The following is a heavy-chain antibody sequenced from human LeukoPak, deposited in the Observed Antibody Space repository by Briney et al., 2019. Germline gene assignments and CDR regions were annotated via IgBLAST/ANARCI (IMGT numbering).Heavy chain of an antibody. J-gene: IGHJ6*02. V-gene: IGHV3-9*01. Sequence: PGGSLRPSCAASGFTFDDYAMFWVRHAPGMGLEWVSGISWNSNNIGYAASVKGRFTISRDNAKNSLYLQMNSLRAEDTAFYYCARGNRDSSGFYYYYGMDVWGQGTTVTVSS. D-gene: IGHD6-19*01. CDR2: ISWNSNNI. CDR3: ARGNRDSSGFYYYYGMDV. CDR1: GFTFDDYA.